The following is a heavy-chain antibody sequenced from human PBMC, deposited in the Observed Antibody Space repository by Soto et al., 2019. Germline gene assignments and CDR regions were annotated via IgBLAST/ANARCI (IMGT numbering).Heavy chain of an antibody. D-gene: IGHD7-27*01. V-gene: IGHV3-66*01. J-gene: IGHJ3*02. CDR2: IYSGGST. CDR3: AREFIIVAGDVGGAFDI. CDR1: GFTVSSNY. Sequence: GESLKISCAASGFTVSSNYMSWVRQAPGKGLEWVSGIYSGGSTYYADSVKGRFTISRDNSKNTLYLQMNSLRAEDTAVYYCAREFIIVAGDVGGAFDIWGQGTMVTVSS.